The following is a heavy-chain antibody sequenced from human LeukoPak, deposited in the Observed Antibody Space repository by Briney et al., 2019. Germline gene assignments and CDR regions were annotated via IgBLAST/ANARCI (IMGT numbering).Heavy chain of an antibody. V-gene: IGHV1-69*05. Sequence: SVKVSCKASGGTFSSYAISWVRQAPGQGLEWMGGIIPIFGTANYAQKFQGRVTMTTDTSTSTAYMELRSLRSDDTAVYYCARVTRGYVLVDAFDIWGQGTMVTVSS. J-gene: IGHJ3*02. CDR1: GGTFSSYA. CDR2: IIPIFGTA. CDR3: ARVTRGYVLVDAFDI. D-gene: IGHD3-22*01.